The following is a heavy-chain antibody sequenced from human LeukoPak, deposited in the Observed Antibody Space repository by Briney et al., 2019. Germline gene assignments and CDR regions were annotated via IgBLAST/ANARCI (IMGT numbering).Heavy chain of an antibody. Sequence: SQTLSLTCTVSGGSISSCSYYWSWIRQPAGKGLEWIVRIYTSGSTNENPALKSRVTKSVDTSKHHFSLKLSSVTAAHTAVYYCARNVLLWFGESSFDYWGQGTLVTVSS. V-gene: IGHV4-61*02. CDR2: IYTSGST. J-gene: IGHJ4*02. CDR1: GGSISSCSYY. CDR3: ARNVLLWFGESSFDY. D-gene: IGHD3-10*01.